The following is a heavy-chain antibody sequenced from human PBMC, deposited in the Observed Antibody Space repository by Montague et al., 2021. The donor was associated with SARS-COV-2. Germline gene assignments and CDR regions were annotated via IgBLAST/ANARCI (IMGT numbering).Heavy chain of an antibody. Sequence: SETLSLTCAVYGGSFSGYYWSWFRQAPGKGLEWIGEINHSGSTHYNPSLKSRVSMSVDTSKNQFSLKMSSVTAADTAVFYCARSREEFTSIAVIITGGMHYFDYWGQGTLVTVSS. CDR3: ARSREEFTSIAVIITGGMHYFDY. D-gene: IGHD1-20*01. CDR1: GGSFSGYY. J-gene: IGHJ4*02. V-gene: IGHV4-34*01. CDR2: INHSGST.